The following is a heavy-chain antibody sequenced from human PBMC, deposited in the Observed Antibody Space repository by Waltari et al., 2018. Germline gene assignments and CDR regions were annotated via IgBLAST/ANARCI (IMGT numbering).Heavy chain of an antibody. CDR2: IDPEDDET. Sequence: QVQLVQSGAEVKKPGASVKVSCKVSGYTITDLPMNWVRQAPGKGLEWMGCIDPEDDETINVQKFQGRGTVTEDTATDTAYMELSSLRAEDTAVYYYAREGGSGTYGMDVWGQGTTVTVSS. J-gene: IGHJ6*02. D-gene: IGHD3-10*01. V-gene: IGHV1-24*01. CDR3: AREGGSGTYGMDV. CDR1: GYTITDLP.